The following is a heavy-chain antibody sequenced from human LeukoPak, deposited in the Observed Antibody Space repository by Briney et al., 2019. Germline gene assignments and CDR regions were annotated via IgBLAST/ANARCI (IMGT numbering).Heavy chain of an antibody. J-gene: IGHJ4*02. CDR3: ANHFG. CDR2: THNDYRT. D-gene: IGHD3-10*01. CDR1: GFTVSSNF. Sequence: GGSLRLSCAASGFTVSSNFMHWVRQAPGKGLEWVAGTHNDYRTFYADSVKGRFTILRDDSANTVYLQMNSLRAEDTAIFYCANHFGGGQGALVTVSS. V-gene: IGHV3-53*01.